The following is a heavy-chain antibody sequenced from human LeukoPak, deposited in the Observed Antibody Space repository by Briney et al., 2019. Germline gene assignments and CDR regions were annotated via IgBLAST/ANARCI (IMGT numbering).Heavy chain of an antibody. J-gene: IGHJ4*02. CDR1: GFTFSSYE. Sequence: PGGSLRLSCAASGFTFSSYEMNWVRQAPGKGLEWVSYISSSGSTIYYADSVKGRFTISRDNAKNSLYLQMNSLRAEDTAVYYCASVGGSNSWSADYWGQGTLVTVSS. V-gene: IGHV3-48*03. CDR2: ISSSGSTI. D-gene: IGHD6-13*01. CDR3: ASVGGSNSWSADY.